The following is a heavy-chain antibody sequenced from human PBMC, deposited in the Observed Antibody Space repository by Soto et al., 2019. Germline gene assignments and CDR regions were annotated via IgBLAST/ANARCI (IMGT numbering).Heavy chain of an antibody. D-gene: IGHD2-2*01. CDR3: ARWGYCSSTSCYGYYYYFMYV. V-gene: IGHV1-18*01. J-gene: IGHJ6*03. CDR1: GYTFTSYG. CDR2: ISAYNGNT. Sequence: QVQLVPSGAEVTKPGASVKVSCMASGYTFTSYGISWVRLAPGQGLDWMGWISAYNGNTNYAQKLQGRVTLTTDTSTSISYMEQRSLRSDDTAVYYCARWGYCSSTSCYGYYYYFMYVWGKGNTVTVSS.